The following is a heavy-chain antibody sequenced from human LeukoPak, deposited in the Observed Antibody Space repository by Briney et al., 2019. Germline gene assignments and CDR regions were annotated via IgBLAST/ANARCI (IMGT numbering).Heavy chain of an antibody. CDR1: GFTFSSYW. J-gene: IGHJ3*01. D-gene: IGHD1-26*01. CDR3: AGMRSIKWELRV. CDR2: IRDSGGST. V-gene: IGHV3-23*01. Sequence: PGGSLRLSCAASGFTFSSYWMSWVRQAPGKGLEWVSVIRDSGGSTYYADSVKGRFTISRDNSKNTLHLQMNSLRAEDTAVYYYAGMRSIKWELRVWGQGTMVTVSS.